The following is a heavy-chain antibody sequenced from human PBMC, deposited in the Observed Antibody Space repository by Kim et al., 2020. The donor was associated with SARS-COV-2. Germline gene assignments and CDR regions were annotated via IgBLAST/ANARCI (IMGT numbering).Heavy chain of an antibody. CDR2: IYPADSDT. J-gene: IGHJ4*02. CDR1: GYSFTNYW. D-gene: IGHD1-26*01. CDR3: ARRYSGSYFYFDY. V-gene: IGHV5-51*01. Sequence: GESLKISCKGSGYSFTNYWIGWVRQMPGKGLEWMGIIYPADSDTRYGPSFQGQVTISADKSISTAYLQWSSLKASDTAMYYCARRYSGSYFYFDYGGQGTPVIVSS.